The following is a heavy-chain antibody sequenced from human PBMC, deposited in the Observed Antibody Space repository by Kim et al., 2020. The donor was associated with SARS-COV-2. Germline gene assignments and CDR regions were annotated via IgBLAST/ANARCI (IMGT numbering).Heavy chain of an antibody. CDR1: GFTFSSYG. CDR3: AKDWAQGSYGYLGY. V-gene: IGHV3-30*18. J-gene: IGHJ4*02. D-gene: IGHD5-18*01. Sequence: GGSLRLSCAASGFTFSSYGMHWVRQAPGKGLEWVAVISYAGSYKYYADSVKGRFTISRDNSKNTLYLQMNSLRAEDTAVYYCAKDWAQGSYGYLGYWVQG. CDR2: ISYAGSYK.